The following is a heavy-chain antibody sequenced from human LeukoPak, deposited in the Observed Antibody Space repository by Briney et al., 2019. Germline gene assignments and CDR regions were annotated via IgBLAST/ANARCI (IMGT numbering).Heavy chain of an antibody. J-gene: IGHJ5*02. D-gene: IGHD4-17*01. CDR3: ARKILRSHWFDP. CDR2: FSGNDGYT. V-gene: IGHV3-23*01. CDR1: GFTFSNSI. Sequence: PGGSLRLSCVGSGFTFSNSILSWVRQAPGKGLEWLSTFSGNDGYTYYADSVRGRFTISRDNAKNSLYLQMNSLRAEDTAVYYCARKILRSHWFDPWGQGTLVTVSS.